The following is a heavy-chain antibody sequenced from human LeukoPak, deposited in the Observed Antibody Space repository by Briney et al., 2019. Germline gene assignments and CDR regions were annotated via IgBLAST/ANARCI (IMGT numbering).Heavy chain of an antibody. V-gene: IGHV4-59*01. CDR2: IYYSGST. CDR3: AGDRMKMTTVAFDI. CDR1: GGSISSYY. J-gene: IGHJ3*02. D-gene: IGHD4-17*01. Sequence: SETLSLTCTVSGGSISSYYWSWIRQPPGKGLEWIGYIYYSGSTNYNPSLKSRVTISVDTSKNQFSLKLSSVTAADTAVYYCAGDRMKMTTVAFDIWGQGTMVTVSS.